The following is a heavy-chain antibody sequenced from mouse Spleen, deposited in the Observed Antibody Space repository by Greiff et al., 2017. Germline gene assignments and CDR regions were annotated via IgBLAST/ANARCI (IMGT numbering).Heavy chain of an antibody. CDR3: ARVETGDYWYFDV. CDR1: GFTFSDYY. J-gene: IGHJ1*01. CDR2: ISNGGGST. V-gene: IGHV5-12*02. D-gene: IGHD4-1*01. Sequence: EVMLVESGGGLVQPGGSLKLSCATSGFTFSDYYMYWVRQTPEKRLEWVAYISNGGGSTYYPDTVKGRFTISRDNAKNTLYLQMSRLKSEDTAMYYCARVETGDYWYFDVWGAGTTVTVSS.